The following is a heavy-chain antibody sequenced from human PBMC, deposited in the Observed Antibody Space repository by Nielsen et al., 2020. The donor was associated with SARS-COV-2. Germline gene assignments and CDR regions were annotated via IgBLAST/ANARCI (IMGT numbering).Heavy chain of an antibody. J-gene: IGHJ3*02. CDR3: ARELPYDYGAQGYAFDI. Sequence: GESLKISCAASGFTFSSYGMHWVRQAPGKGLEWVAVIWYDGSNKYYADSVKGRFTISRDNSKNTLYLQMNSLRAEDTAVYYCARELPYDYGAQGYAFDIWGQGTMVTVSS. CDR2: IWYDGSNK. D-gene: IGHD4-17*01. V-gene: IGHV3-33*01. CDR1: GFTFSSYG.